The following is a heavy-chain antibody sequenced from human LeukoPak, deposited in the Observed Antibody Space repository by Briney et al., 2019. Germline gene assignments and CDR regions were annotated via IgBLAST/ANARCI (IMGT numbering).Heavy chain of an antibody. Sequence: SETLSLTCTVSGGFISSNSAYWSWIRQPPGKPLEWIGYIYYSGSTNYNPSLKSRVTISVDTSKNQFSLKLSSVTAADTAVYYCATHRDYGGHNLLDYWGQGTLVTVSS. J-gene: IGHJ4*02. V-gene: IGHV4-61*05. CDR3: ATHRDYGGHNLLDY. D-gene: IGHD4-23*01. CDR2: IYYSGST. CDR1: GGFISSNSAY.